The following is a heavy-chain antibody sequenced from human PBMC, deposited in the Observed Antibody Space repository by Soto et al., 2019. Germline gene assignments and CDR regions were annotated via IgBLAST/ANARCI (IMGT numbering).Heavy chain of an antibody. CDR2: IYYSGST. D-gene: IGHD6-13*01. CDR1: GGSISSYY. V-gene: IGHV4-59*01. Sequence: SETLSLTCTVSGGSISSYYWSWIRQPPGKGLEWIGYIYYSGSTNYNPSLKSRVTISVDTSKNQFSLKLSSVTAADTAVYYCARETSYSSSWLDYWGQGTLVTVSS. CDR3: ARETSYSSSWLDY. J-gene: IGHJ4*02.